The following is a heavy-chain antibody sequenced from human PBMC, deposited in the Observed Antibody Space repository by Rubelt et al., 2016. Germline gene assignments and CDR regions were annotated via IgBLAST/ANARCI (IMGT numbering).Heavy chain of an antibody. CDR2: IDWDDDK. CDR1: GFSLSTTGMC. J-gene: IGHJ4*02. CDR3: AQIRSTSGYYSFDY. V-gene: IGHV2-70*15. Sequence: QVTLRESGPALVKPTQTLTLTCTFSGFSLSTTGMCVSWIRQPPGKALEWLARIDWDDDKYYSTSLKTRLTISKDTSKNQVVRTMTNMDPVDTATYYCAQIRSTSGYYSFDYWGQGTLVTVSS. D-gene: IGHD3-22*01.